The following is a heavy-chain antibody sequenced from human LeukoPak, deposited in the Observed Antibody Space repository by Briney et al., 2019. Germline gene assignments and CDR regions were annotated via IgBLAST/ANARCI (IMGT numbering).Heavy chain of an antibody. CDR2: FNPGDSDI. D-gene: IGHD2-2*01. V-gene: IGHV5-51*01. Sequence: GESLKISCEVYGYSFTTYWLGWVRQKPGKGLDWIGTFNPGDSDIRYSPSFQGQVTISADKSISTAYLQWSSLKASDTAMYYCARHVSSSRVAFDIWGQGTMVTVSS. CDR3: ARHVSSSRVAFDI. J-gene: IGHJ3*02. CDR1: GYSFTTYW.